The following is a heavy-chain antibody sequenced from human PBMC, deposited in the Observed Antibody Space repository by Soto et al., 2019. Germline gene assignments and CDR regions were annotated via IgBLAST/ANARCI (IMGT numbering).Heavy chain of an antibody. CDR3: AKAIGYSGYDLDYYYGMDV. CDR2: IWYDGSDK. J-gene: IGHJ6*02. CDR1: GFTFSSYG. V-gene: IGHV3-33*06. D-gene: IGHD5-12*01. Sequence: SLRLSCAASGFTFSSYGMHWVRQAPGKGLEWVAVIWYDGSDKYYADSVKGRFTISRDNSKNTLCLQMNSLRAEDTAVYYCAKAIGYSGYDLDYYYGMDVWGQGATVTVSS.